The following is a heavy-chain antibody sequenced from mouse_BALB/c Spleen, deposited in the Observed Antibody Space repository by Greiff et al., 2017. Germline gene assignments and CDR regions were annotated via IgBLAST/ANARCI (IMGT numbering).Heavy chain of an antibody. CDR2: ISSGGSYT. CDR3: TRDDGYYLFAY. D-gene: IGHD2-3*01. CDR1: GFTFSSYT. Sequence: EVQLVESGGGLVKPGGSLKLSCAASGFTFSSYTMSWVRQTPEKRLEWVATISSGGSYTYYPDSVKGRFTISRDNAKNTLYLQMSSLKSEDTAMYYCTRDDGYYLFAYWGQGTLVTVSA. V-gene: IGHV5-6-4*01. J-gene: IGHJ3*01.